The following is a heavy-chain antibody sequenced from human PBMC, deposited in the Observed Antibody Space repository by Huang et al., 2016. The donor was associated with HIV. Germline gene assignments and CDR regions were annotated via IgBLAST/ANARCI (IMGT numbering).Heavy chain of an antibody. CDR2: IYYSGST. J-gene: IGHJ4*02. CDR1: GGPIRSDNYY. V-gene: IGHV4-39*02. CDR3: ARLPGSITMIRGVITDPY. D-gene: IGHD3-10*01. Sequence: QLQLQESGPGLVKPSETLSLTCTVSGGPIRSDNYYWGWIRQPPGKGLEWIWSIYYSGSTYYNPSLKRRVTITVDTSKNHFSLRMRSVTAADTAVYYCARLPGSITMIRGVITDPYWGQGTLVTVSS.